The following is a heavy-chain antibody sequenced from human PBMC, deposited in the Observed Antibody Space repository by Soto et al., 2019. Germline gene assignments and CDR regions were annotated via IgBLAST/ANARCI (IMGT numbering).Heavy chain of an antibody. Sequence: ASVNVCCNACGYGFTSCAMSSVRPAPEQTLEWMGWINAATGNTKYSQKLQGKVTITRDTSASTAYTELSGLRSEDTAVYYCARRPPPSGYDRARCGPSAYWGHGTPVPVSS. CDR1: GYGFTSCA. J-gene: IGHJ4*01. D-gene: IGHD5-12*01. V-gene: IGHV1-3*01. CDR2: INAATGNT. CDR3: ARRPPPSGYDRARCGPSAY.